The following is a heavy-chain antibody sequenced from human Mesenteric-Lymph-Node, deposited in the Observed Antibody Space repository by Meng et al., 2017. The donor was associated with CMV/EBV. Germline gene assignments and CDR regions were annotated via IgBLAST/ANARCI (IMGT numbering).Heavy chain of an antibody. CDR1: GFTFSSYS. CDR2: ISYDGSNK. CDR3: ARDVYCSSTSCYDTPNYYYYGMDV. V-gene: IGHV3-30-3*01. D-gene: IGHD2-2*01. J-gene: IGHJ6*02. Sequence: GESLKISCASSGFTFSSYSMHWVRHAPGKGLEWVAVISYDGSNKYYADSLKGRFTISRDNSKNTLYLQMNSLRAEDTAVYYCARDVYCSSTSCYDTPNYYYYGMDVWGQGTTVTVSS.